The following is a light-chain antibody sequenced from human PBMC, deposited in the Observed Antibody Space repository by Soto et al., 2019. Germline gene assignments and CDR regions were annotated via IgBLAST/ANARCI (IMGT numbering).Light chain of an antibody. J-gene: IGLJ3*02. Sequence: QSVLTQPPSVSGAPGQRVTNSCTGSSSNIGAGYNVHWYQQVPGTAPKLLIYGDSNRPSGVPDRFSGSKSGTSASLAITGLQAEDEADYYCQSYDSSLSGWLFGGGTKLTVL. CDR1: SSNIGAGYN. V-gene: IGLV1-40*01. CDR2: GDS. CDR3: QSYDSSLSGWL.